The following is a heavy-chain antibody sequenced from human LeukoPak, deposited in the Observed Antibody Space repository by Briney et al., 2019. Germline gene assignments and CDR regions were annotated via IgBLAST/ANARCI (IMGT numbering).Heavy chain of an antibody. J-gene: IGHJ4*02. CDR3: ARGTSSGWYYSFDY. CDR1: GDSVSSNSAA. V-gene: IGHV6-1*01. CDR2: TYSRSKLYN. D-gene: IGHD6-19*01. Sequence: QTLSLTCAISGDSVSSNSAAWNWIRQPPSRGLEWLGRTYSRSKLYNDYAVSVKSRITINPDTSKNQFSLQLNSVTPEDTAVYYCARGTSSGWYYSFDYWGQGTLVTVSS.